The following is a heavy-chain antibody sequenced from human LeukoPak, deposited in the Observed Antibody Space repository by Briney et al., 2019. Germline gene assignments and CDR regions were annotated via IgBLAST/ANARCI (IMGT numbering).Heavy chain of an antibody. J-gene: IGHJ4*02. CDR1: GGSFSGYY. CDR3: ARDVITMVRGGDDY. CDR2: INHSRST. D-gene: IGHD3-10*01. Sequence: SETLSLTCAVYGGSFSGYYWSWIRQPPGKGLEWIGEINHSRSTNYNPSLKSRVTISVDTSKNQFSLKLSSVTAADTAVYYCARDVITMVRGGDDYWGQGTLVTVSS. V-gene: IGHV4-34*01.